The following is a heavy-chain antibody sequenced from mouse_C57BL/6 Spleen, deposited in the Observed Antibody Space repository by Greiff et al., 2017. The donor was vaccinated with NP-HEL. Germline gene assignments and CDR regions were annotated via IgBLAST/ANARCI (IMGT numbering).Heavy chain of an antibody. CDR1: GYTFTSYW. CDR3: ARGAFVTTVVATDWYFDV. J-gene: IGHJ1*03. Sequence: QVQLQQSGAELVMPGASVKLSCKASGYTFTSYWMHWVKQRPGQGLEWIGEIDPSDSYTNYNQKFKGKSTLTVDKSSSTAYMLLSSLTSEDSAFYYCARGAFVTTVVATDWYFDVWGTGTTVTVSS. D-gene: IGHD1-1*01. CDR2: IDPSDSYT. V-gene: IGHV1-69*01.